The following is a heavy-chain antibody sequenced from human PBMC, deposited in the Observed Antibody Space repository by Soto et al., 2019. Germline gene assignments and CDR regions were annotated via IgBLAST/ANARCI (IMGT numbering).Heavy chain of an antibody. CDR3: ARDRVVRYMDV. CDR2: IWYDGSNE. V-gene: IGHV3-33*01. CDR1: GFTFSSYG. J-gene: IGHJ6*02. D-gene: IGHD3-10*01. Sequence: QVQLVESGGGVVQPGRSLRLSCAASGFTFSSYGMHWVRQAPGKGLEWVAVIWYDGSNEYYADSVKGRFTISRDNSKNTLYLQMNSLRAEDTAVYYCARDRVVRYMDVCGQGTTVTVSS.